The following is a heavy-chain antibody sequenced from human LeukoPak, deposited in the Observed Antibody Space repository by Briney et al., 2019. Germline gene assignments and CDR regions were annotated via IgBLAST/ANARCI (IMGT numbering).Heavy chain of an antibody. CDR2: ISSSGSTI. V-gene: IGHV3-48*03. Sequence: PGGSLRLSCAASGFTFSSYEMNWVRQAPGKGLEWVSYISSSGSTIYYADSVKGRFTISRDNAKNSLYLQMNSLRAEDTALYYCAKAAAGTGEGNYFDYWGQGTLVTVSS. D-gene: IGHD6-13*01. CDR1: GFTFSSYE. J-gene: IGHJ4*02. CDR3: AKAAAGTGEGNYFDY.